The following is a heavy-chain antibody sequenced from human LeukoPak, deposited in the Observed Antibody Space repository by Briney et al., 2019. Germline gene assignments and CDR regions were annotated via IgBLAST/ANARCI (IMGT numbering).Heavy chain of an antibody. J-gene: IGHJ4*02. CDR1: GGSISSGGYY. CDR3: ARERLDFWSGYSDY. Sequence: SETLSLTCTVSGGSISSGGYYWSWIRQPPGKGLEWIGYIYHSGSTYYNPSLKSRVTISVDRSKNQFSLKLSSVTAADTAVYYCARERLDFWSGYSDYWGQGTLVTVSS. D-gene: IGHD3-3*01. V-gene: IGHV4-30-2*01. CDR2: IYHSGST.